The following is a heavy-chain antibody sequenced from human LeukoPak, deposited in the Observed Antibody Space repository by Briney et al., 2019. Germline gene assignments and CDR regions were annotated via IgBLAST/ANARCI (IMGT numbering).Heavy chain of an antibody. Sequence: PSETLSLTCTVSGGSINTYYWSWLRQPPGKGLEWIGYISDSGSTSYNSSLKSRVTISIDTSKKQFSLMLSSVTAADTAIYYCARSTQRYCSGGTCFPYWFDPWGRGALVTVSS. CDR3: ARSTQRYCSGGTCFPYWFDP. V-gene: IGHV4-59*01. CDR2: ISDSGST. J-gene: IGHJ5*02. D-gene: IGHD2-15*01. CDR1: GGSINTYY.